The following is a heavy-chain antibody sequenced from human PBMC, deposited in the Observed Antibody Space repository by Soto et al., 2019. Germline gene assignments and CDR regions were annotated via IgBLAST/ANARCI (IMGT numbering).Heavy chain of an antibody. Sequence: SETLSLTCTVSGGSISSGGYYWIWLRQHPGMDLEWIGYFYDSGNSDYIPSLKTRVTISVDTSKNQFSLKLSAVTAADTAGYYCARVRPVGSKAFDIWGQGTMVTVSS. CDR3: ARVRPVGSKAFDI. CDR1: GGSISSGGYY. J-gene: IGHJ3*02. CDR2: FYDSGNS. V-gene: IGHV4-31*02. D-gene: IGHD1-26*01.